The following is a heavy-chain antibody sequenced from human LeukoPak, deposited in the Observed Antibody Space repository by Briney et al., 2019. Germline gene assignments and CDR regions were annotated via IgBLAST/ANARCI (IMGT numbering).Heavy chain of an antibody. D-gene: IGHD3-3*01. CDR1: GFTFSYYG. CDR2: ISGSGGST. CDR3: AKARSDFWSGYYFGY. V-gene: IGHV3-23*01. Sequence: GGSLRLSCAASGFTFSYYGMSWVRRAPGKGLEWVSGISGSGGSTYYADSVKGRFTISRDNSKNTLYLQMNSLRAEDTAVYYCAKARSDFWSGYYFGYWGQGTLVTVSS. J-gene: IGHJ4*02.